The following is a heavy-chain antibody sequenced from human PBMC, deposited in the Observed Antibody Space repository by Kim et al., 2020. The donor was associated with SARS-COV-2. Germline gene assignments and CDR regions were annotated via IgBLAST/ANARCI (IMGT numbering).Heavy chain of an antibody. Sequence: GGSLRLFCAASGFTVSSNYMSWVRQAPGKGLVWVSVIYSGGSTYYADSVKGRFTISRDNSKNTRYLRMNSLRAEDTAVYYCARLAAALRWYFDYWGQGTLVTVSS. V-gene: IGHV3-66*01. D-gene: IGHD6-13*01. CDR3: ARLAAALRWYFDY. CDR1: GFTVSSNY. J-gene: IGHJ4*02. CDR2: IYSGGST.